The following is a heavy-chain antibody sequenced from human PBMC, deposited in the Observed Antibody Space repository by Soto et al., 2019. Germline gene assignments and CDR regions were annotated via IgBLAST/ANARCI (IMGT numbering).Heavy chain of an antibody. CDR2: IYYSGST. Sequence: SGTLSLTCTVSGGSISSSSYYWGWIRQPPGKGLEWIGSIYYSGSTYYNPSLKSRVVISIDTSRNQFSLRLNSLTAADRAVYFCARGVTVFGLVSRFWFDPWGQGTVVTVSS. V-gene: IGHV4-39*01. J-gene: IGHJ5*02. CDR3: ARGVTVFGLVSRFWFDP. D-gene: IGHD3-3*01. CDR1: GGSISSSSYY.